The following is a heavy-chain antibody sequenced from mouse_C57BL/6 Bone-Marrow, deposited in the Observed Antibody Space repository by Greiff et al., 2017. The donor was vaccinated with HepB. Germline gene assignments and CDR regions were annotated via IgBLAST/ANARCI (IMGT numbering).Heavy chain of an antibody. J-gene: IGHJ2*01. V-gene: IGHV5-6*01. CDR3: ARQVLPYFDY. CDR1: GFTFSSYG. D-gene: IGHD1-1*01. CDR2: ISSGGSYT. Sequence: EVKLMESGGDLVKPGGSLKLSCAASGFTFSSYGMSWVRQTQDKRLEWVATISSGGSYTYYPDSVKGRFTISRDNAKNTLYLQMSSLKSEDTAMYYCARQVLPYFDYWGQGTTLTVSS.